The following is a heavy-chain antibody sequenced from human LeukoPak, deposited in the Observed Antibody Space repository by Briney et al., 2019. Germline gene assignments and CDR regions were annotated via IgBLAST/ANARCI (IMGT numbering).Heavy chain of an antibody. J-gene: IGHJ4*02. V-gene: IGHV4-61*02. CDR3: ARGPGYYYDSSGYQNPSYYFDY. D-gene: IGHD3-22*01. Sequence: SETLSLTCTVSGGSISSGSYYWSWIRQPAGKGLEWIGRIYTSGSTNYNPSLKRRVTISVDTSKNQFSLKLSSVTAADTAVYYCARGPGYYYDSSGYQNPSYYFDYWGQGTLVTVSS. CDR2: IYTSGST. CDR1: GGSISSGSYY.